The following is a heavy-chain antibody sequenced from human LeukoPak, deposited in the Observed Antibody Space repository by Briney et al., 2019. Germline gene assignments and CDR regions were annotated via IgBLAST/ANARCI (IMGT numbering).Heavy chain of an antibody. V-gene: IGHV1-2*04. D-gene: IGHD2-2*01. J-gene: IGHJ4*02. CDR3: ARANPLHCSSTRCHFDY. Sequence: ASVKVSCKASGYTFTDYYMHWVRQAPGQGLEWMGWINPNNGGTYSTQKFQGWVTMTRDTSISTAYMELSRLTSDDTAVYYCARANPLHCSSTRCHFDYWGQGSLVTVSS. CDR2: INPNNGGT. CDR1: GYTFTDYY.